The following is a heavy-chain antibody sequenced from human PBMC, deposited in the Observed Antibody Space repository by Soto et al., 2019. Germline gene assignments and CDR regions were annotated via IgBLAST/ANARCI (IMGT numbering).Heavy chain of an antibody. J-gene: IGHJ5*02. Sequence: QVQLVQSGAEVKKPGSSVKVSCKASGGTFSSYAISWVRQAPGQGLQWMGGIIPIFGTANYAQKFQGRVTITADESKSTAYMELSSLRSEDTAVYYCARWETTVVTGGWFDPWGQGTLVTVSS. CDR1: GGTFSSYA. CDR3: ARWETTVVTGGWFDP. CDR2: IIPIFGTA. D-gene: IGHD4-17*01. V-gene: IGHV1-69*01.